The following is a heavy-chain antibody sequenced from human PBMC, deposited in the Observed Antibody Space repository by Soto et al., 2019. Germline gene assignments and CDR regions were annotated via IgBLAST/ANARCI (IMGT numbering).Heavy chain of an antibody. D-gene: IGHD5-18*01. J-gene: IGHJ6*02. V-gene: IGHV3-30-3*01. CDR2: ISYDGSNK. Sequence: GGSLRLSCAASGFTFSSYAMHWVRQAPGKGLEWVAVISYDGSNKYYADSVKGRFTISRDNSKNTLYLQMNSLRAEDTAVYYCARLQLWAYYYYYGMDVWGQGTTVTSP. CDR1: GFTFSSYA. CDR3: ARLQLWAYYYYYGMDV.